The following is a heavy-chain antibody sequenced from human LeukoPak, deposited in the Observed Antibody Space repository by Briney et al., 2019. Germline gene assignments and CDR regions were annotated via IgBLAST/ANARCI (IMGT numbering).Heavy chain of an antibody. Sequence: SETLSLTCAVSGGSISSGGYSWSWIRQPPGKGLGWIGYIYHSGSTYYNPSLQSRVTISLDRSKNQFSLKLSSVTAADTAVYYCARGRYCTNGVCFAVLSYWGQGTLVTVSS. J-gene: IGHJ4*02. CDR1: GGSISSGGYS. V-gene: IGHV4-30-2*01. D-gene: IGHD2-8*01. CDR2: IYHSGST. CDR3: ARGRYCTNGVCFAVLSY.